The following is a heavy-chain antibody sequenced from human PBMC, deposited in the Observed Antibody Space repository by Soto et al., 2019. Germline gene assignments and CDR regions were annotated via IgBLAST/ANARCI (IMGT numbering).Heavy chain of an antibody. D-gene: IGHD2-15*01. V-gene: IGHV3-48*01. CDR3: AREFEGYSFDY. CDR1: GFTFSSYS. Sequence: HPGGSLRLSCAASGFTFSSYSMNWVRQAPGKGLEWVSYISSSSSTIYYADSVKGRFTISRDNAKNSLYLQMNSLRAEDTAVYYCAREFEGYSFDYWGQGTLVTVSS. CDR2: ISSSSSTI. J-gene: IGHJ4*02.